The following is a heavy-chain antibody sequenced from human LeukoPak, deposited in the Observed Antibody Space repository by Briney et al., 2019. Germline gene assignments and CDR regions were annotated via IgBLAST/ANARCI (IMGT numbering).Heavy chain of an antibody. J-gene: IGHJ6*03. CDR2: ICATGNT. CDR1: GGSMSDHY. D-gene: IGHD3-10*01. CDR3: ARHFRRDYPDSGSSQYFHYIDV. Sequence: SETLSLTCAVSGGSMSDHYWSWIRQTPGTTLEWIGYICATGNTNYSPSLKGRVTISLDTSKNHFSLRLRSVTAADTALYYCARHFRRDYPDSGSSQYFHYIDVWGKGTTVVVSS. V-gene: IGHV4-4*09.